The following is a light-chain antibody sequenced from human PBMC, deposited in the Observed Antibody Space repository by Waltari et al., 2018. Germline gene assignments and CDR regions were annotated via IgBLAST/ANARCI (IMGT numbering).Light chain of an antibody. CDR3: CSNNEGHTHV. V-gene: IGLV2-23*01. J-gene: IGLJ1*01. CDR2: HSS. Sequence: QSALTQPASVSGSPGQSVTITCTGALGTSNLVSWYQQLPGTVPKPILYHSSERPSGTSIRFSGSRSGNTASLTISGLQSEDEADYYCCSNNEGHTHVFGTGTRVTVL. CDR1: LGTSNL.